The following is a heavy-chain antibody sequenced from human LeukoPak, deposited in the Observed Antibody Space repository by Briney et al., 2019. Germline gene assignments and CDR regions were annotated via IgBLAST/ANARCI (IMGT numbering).Heavy chain of an antibody. V-gene: IGHV3-48*04. CDR2: ISGSSSTI. CDR1: GFTFSSYS. J-gene: IGHJ4*02. CDR3: ARGPNSNWSGLDF. Sequence: GGSLRLSCAASGFTFSSYSMNWVRQAPGKGLEWGSYISGSSSTIYYADSVKGRFTVSRDNAKNTLYLQVNNLRAEDTAVYYCARGPNSNWSGLDFWGQGTLLTVSS. D-gene: IGHD6-6*01.